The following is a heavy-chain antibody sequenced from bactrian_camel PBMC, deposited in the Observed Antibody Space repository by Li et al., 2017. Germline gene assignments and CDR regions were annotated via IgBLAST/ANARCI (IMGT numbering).Heavy chain of an antibody. J-gene: IGHJ4*01. CDR3: AAGWSFGVGTLLRRHYDC. V-gene: IGHV3-3*01. CDR1: EYNSGC. CDR2: IWTGGTT. D-gene: IGHD3*01. Sequence: VQLVESGGGSVQAGGPLNLSCVTSEYNSGCMGWFRQAPGKEREEVASIWTGGTTYYLDSVKGRFTISQDNTKNMVYLQVNSLKAEDTAMYYCAAGWSFGVGTLLRRHYDCWGQGTQVTVS.